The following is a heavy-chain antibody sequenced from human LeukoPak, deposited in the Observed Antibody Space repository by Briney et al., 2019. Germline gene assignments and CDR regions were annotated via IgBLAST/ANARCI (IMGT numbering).Heavy chain of an antibody. CDR1: GGSISSYY. V-gene: IGHV4-59*01. Sequence: PSQTLSLTCTVSGGSISSYYWSWIRQPPGKGLEWIGYIYYSGSTNYNPSLKSRVTISVDTSKNQFSLKLSSVTAADTAVYYCARESYGGSPGFDYWGQGTLVTVSS. J-gene: IGHJ4*02. CDR3: ARESYGGSPGFDY. CDR2: IYYSGST. D-gene: IGHD4-23*01.